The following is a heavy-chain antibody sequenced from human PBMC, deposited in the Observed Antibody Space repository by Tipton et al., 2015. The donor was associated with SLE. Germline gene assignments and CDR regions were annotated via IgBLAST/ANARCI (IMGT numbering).Heavy chain of an antibody. CDR2: IYTSGST. Sequence: TLSLTCTVSGGSISSYYWSWIRQPPGKGLEWIGYIYTSGSTNYNPSLKSRVTISVDTSKNQFSLKLSSVTAADTAVYYCARKWELGAFDIWGQGTMVTVSS. D-gene: IGHD1-26*01. CDR3: ARKWELGAFDI. CDR1: GGSISSYY. J-gene: IGHJ3*02. V-gene: IGHV4-4*08.